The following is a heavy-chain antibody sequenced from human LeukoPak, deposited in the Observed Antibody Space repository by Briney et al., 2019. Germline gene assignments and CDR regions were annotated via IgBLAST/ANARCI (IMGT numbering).Heavy chain of an antibody. CDR1: GFSVTNNY. D-gene: IGHD5-24*01. Sequence: GSLRLSCAVSGFSVTNNYMSWVRQAPGKGLEWVSVFYVGGATYYADSVKGRFTISRDNSENTLYLQMKSLRAEDTAVYYCARGDGCNFFDYWGQGTLVTASS. CDR2: FYVGGAT. CDR3: ARGDGCNFFDY. J-gene: IGHJ4*02. V-gene: IGHV3-53*01.